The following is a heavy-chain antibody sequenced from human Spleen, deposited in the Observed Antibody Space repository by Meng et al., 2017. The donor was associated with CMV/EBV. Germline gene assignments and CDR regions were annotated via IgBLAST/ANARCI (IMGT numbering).Heavy chain of an antibody. Sequence: QLQESGPGRVNPSQTLSLTCTVSGGPISSGTYYWGWIRQLPGKGLEWIAYIHYSGSTYYSPSLKSRVTISVDTSRNQLSLKLSSMTAADTAVYYCARYVFDSSSLYSNWFDPWGQGTLVTVSS. CDR1: GGPISSGTYY. CDR3: ARYVFDSSSLYSNWFDP. CDR2: IHYSGST. D-gene: IGHD3-22*01. J-gene: IGHJ5*02. V-gene: IGHV4-31*03.